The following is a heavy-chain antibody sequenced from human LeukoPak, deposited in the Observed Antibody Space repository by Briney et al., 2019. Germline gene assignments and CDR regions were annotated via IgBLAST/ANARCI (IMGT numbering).Heavy chain of an antibody. D-gene: IGHD3-22*01. J-gene: IGHJ4*02. CDR3: ARAKGTQSYYYDSSVIGY. Sequence: GGSLRLSCAASGFTFSSYGMPWVRQAPGKGLEWVAVIWYDGSNKYYADSVKGRFTISRDNSKNTLYLQMNSLRAEDTAVYYCARAKGTQSYYYDSSVIGYWGQGTLVTVSS. V-gene: IGHV3-33*01. CDR1: GFTFSSYG. CDR2: IWYDGSNK.